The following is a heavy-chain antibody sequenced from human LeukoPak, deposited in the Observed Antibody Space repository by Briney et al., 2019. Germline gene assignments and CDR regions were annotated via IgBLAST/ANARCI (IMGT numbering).Heavy chain of an antibody. J-gene: IGHJ4*02. CDR2: IYHSGST. V-gene: IGHV4-4*02. CDR1: GGSISSSNW. Sequence: SGTLSLTCAVSGGSISSSNWWSWVRQPPGKGLEWIGEIYHSGSTNYNPSLKSRVTISVDKSKNQFSLKLSSVTAADTAVYYCARDRVSDYGDYSYFDYWGQGTLVTVSS. D-gene: IGHD4-17*01. CDR3: ARDRVSDYGDYSYFDY.